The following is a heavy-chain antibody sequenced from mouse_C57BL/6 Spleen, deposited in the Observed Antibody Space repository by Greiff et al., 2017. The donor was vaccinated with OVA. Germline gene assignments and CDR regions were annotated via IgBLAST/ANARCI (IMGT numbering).Heavy chain of an antibody. V-gene: IGHV1-52*01. J-gene: IGHJ2*01. CDR1: GYTFTSYW. D-gene: IGHD1-1*01. Sequence: QVQLQQPGAELVRPGSSVKLSCKASGYTFTSYWMHWVKQRPIQGLEWIGNIDPSDSDTHYNQKFKDKATLTVDKSSSTAYMQLSSLTSEDSAVYYCARGSSSWDYWGQGTTLTVSS. CDR2: IDPSDSDT. CDR3: ARGSSSWDY.